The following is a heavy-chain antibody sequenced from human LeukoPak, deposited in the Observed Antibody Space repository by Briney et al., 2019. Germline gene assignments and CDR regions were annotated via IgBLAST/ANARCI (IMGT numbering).Heavy chain of an antibody. J-gene: IGHJ2*01. CDR2: ISGSGGST. D-gene: IGHD1-26*01. V-gene: IGHV3-23*01. Sequence: GGSLRLSCAASGFTFSTYVMSWVRQAPGKGLEWVSAISGSGGSTYYADSVKGRFTISRDNSKNTLYLQMNSLRAEDTAVYYCARPSGSYWYFDLWGRGTLVTVSS. CDR1: GFTFSTYV. CDR3: ARPSGSYWYFDL.